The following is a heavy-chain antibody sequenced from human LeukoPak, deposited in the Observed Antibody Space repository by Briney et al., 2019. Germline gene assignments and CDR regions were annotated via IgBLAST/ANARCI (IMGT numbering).Heavy chain of an antibody. V-gene: IGHV6-1*01. CDR3: AREVDLVVVTAVNFAF. Sequence: SQTLSLTCAISGDIVSSNSTAWNWIRQSPARGLEWLVRTYYRSKWSNDYALSGKSRITITPDTSTSEFSLQLSSVTPDDTAVYYCAREVDLVVVTAVNFAFWGQGTLVTVSS. D-gene: IGHD2-21*02. CDR1: GDIVSSNSTA. CDR2: TYYRSKWSN. J-gene: IGHJ4*02.